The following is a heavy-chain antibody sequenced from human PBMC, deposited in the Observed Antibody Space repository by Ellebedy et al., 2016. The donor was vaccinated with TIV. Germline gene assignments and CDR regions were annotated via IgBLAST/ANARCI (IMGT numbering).Heavy chain of an antibody. D-gene: IGHD3-10*01. CDR1: GFTFSSYA. V-gene: IGHV3-23*01. J-gene: IGHJ4*02. CDR2: ISGSGGST. CDR3: AKTLWFGELDY. Sequence: GESLKISCASSGFTFSSYAMSWVRQAPGKGLEWVSAISGSGGSTYYADSVKGRFTIARDNSKNTLYLQKNSLRAEDTAVYYCAKTLWFGELDYWGQGTLVTVSS.